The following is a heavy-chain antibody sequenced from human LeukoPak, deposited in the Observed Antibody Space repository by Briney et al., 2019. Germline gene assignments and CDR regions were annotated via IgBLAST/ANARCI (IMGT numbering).Heavy chain of an antibody. CDR1: GFTFSSYD. J-gene: IGHJ4*02. D-gene: IGHD2-2*01. V-gene: IGHV3-33*08. Sequence: GGSLRLSCAASGFTFSSYDMHWVRQASGKGLEWGAVIWYDGSNKYYADSVKGRFTISRDNSKNTLYLQMNSLRAEDTAMYYCATTYSAYCSSTSCYGRFDYWGQGTLVTVSS. CDR3: ATTYSAYCSSTSCYGRFDY. CDR2: IWYDGSNK.